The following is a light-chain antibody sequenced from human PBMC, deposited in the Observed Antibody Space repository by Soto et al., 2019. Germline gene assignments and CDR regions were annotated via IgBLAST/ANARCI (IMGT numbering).Light chain of an antibody. CDR2: DAS. CDR3: QQHNSYSRT. Sequence: DIQMTQSPSTLSGSVGDRVTITCRASQTISSWLAWYQQKPGKAPKLLIYDASSLESGVPSRFSGSGSGTEFTLTISSLQPDDFATYYCQQHNSYSRTFGQGTKVDIK. J-gene: IGKJ1*01. CDR1: QTISSW. V-gene: IGKV1-5*01.